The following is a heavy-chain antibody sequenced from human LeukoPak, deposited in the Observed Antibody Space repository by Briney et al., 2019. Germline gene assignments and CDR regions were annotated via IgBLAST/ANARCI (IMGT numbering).Heavy chain of an antibody. CDR3: AKEGSYCSSTSCYANY. D-gene: IGHD2-2*01. J-gene: IGHJ4*02. CDR2: IRYDGSNK. CDR1: GFTFSSYG. Sequence: GGSLRLSCAASGFTFSSYGMHWVRQAPGKGLEWVAFIRYDGSNKYYADSVKGRFTISRDNSKNTLYLQMNSLTAGDTAVYYCAKEGSYCSSTSCYANYWGQGTLVPVSS. V-gene: IGHV3-30*02.